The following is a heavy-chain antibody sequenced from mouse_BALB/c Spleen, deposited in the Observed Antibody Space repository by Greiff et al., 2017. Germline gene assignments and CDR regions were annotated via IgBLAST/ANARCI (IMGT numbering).Heavy chain of an antibody. V-gene: IGHV1S22*01. D-gene: IGHD1-1*01. CDR2: IYPGSGST. CDR1: GYTFTSYW. J-gene: IGHJ3*01. Sequence: LQQPGSELVRPGASVKLSCKASGYTFTSYWIHWVKQRHGQGLEWIGNIYPGSGSTNYDEKFKSKGTLTVDTSSSTAYMHLSSLTSEDSAVYYCTRDYYGSSSAYWGQGTLVTVSA. CDR3: TRDYYGSSSAY.